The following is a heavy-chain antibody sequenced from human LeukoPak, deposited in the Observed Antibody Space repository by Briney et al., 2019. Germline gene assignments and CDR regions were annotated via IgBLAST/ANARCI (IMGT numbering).Heavy chain of an antibody. D-gene: IGHD6-13*01. CDR3: AKERIAARNWFDP. V-gene: IGHV3-NL1*01. Sequence: GGSLRLSCAASGFTFSSYSMNWVRQAPGKGLEWVSVIYSGGSTYYADSVKGRFTISRDNSKNTLYLQMNSLRAEDTAVYYCAKERIAARNWFDPWGQGTLVTVSS. J-gene: IGHJ5*02. CDR1: GFTFSSYS. CDR2: IYSGGST.